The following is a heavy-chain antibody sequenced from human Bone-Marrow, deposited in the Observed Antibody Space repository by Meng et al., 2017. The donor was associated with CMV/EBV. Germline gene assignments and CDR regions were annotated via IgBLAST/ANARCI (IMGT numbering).Heavy chain of an antibody. Sequence: FSSYAISWVRQAPGQGLEWMGGIIPIFGTANYAQKFQGRVTITTDESTSTAYMELSSLRSEDTAVYYCARPVRGVTAGSDYYYGMDVWGQGTTVTVSS. CDR1: FSSYA. J-gene: IGHJ6*02. D-gene: IGHD3-10*01. CDR3: ARPVRGVTAGSDYYYGMDV. V-gene: IGHV1-69*05. CDR2: IIPIFGTA.